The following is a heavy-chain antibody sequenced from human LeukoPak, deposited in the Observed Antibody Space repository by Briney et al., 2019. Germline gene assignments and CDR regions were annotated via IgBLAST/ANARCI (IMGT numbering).Heavy chain of an antibody. CDR3: TRGPPDGSGNYYPGDF. Sequence: PGGSLRLSCAASGFTFSSHWMYWVRQAPGKGLVWVSRINSDGRNINYADSVKGRFTISRDNAKNTLYLQMNSLRVEDTAVYYCTRGPPDGSGNYYPGDFWGQGTLVTVSS. D-gene: IGHD3-10*01. CDR1: GFTFSSHW. CDR2: INSDGRNI. J-gene: IGHJ4*02. V-gene: IGHV3-74*01.